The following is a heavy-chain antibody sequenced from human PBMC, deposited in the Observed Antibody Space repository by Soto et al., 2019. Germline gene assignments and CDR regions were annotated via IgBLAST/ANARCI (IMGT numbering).Heavy chain of an antibody. CDR3: VRGYCTTSPCSGDFQF. Sequence: ASVKVSCKASGYKFTTYFIHWVRQAPGQGLEWMGMIHPSGDTGYAQKFRGRVTMTIDTSTTTAYMELRNLTSEDTAVYFSVRGYCTTSPCSGDFQFLDQGTLVTVSS. V-gene: IGHV1-46*01. CDR1: GYKFTTYF. J-gene: IGHJ1*01. CDR2: IHPSGDT. D-gene: IGHD2-15*01.